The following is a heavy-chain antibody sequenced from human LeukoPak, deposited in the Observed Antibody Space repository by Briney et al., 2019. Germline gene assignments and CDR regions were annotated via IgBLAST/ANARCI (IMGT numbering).Heavy chain of an antibody. CDR3: ARDARGGYCSGGSCKSHPYNWFDP. CDR1: GGSISSGGYS. J-gene: IGHJ5*02. Sequence: SETLSLTCAVSGGSISSGGYSWSWIRQTPGKGVEWIAYIHDSGSTYYNPSLKSRLSISIDTSKNQFFLKLSSVTAADTAVYYCARDARGGYCSGGSCKSHPYNWFDPWGQGTLVTVSS. D-gene: IGHD2-15*01. V-gene: IGHV4-30-4*07. CDR2: IHDSGST.